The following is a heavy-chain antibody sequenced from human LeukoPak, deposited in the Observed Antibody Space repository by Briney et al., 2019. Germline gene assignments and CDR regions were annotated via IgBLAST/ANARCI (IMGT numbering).Heavy chain of an antibody. D-gene: IGHD2-2*01. J-gene: IGHJ4*02. Sequence: ASVKVSCKASGYTFTGYYMHWVRQAPGQGLEWMGWINPNSGGTNYAQKFQGRVTMTRDTSISTAYMELSRLRSDDTAVYYCARGRGSTSSNFDYWGQGTLVTVS. CDR2: INPNSGGT. CDR3: ARGRGSTSSNFDY. CDR1: GYTFTGYY. V-gene: IGHV1-2*02.